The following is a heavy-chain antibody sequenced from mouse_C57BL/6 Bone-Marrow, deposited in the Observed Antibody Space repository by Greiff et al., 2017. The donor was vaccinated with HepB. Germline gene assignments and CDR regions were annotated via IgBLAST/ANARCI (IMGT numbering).Heavy chain of an antibody. Sequence: EVKLMESGGGLVKPGGSLKLSCAASGFTFSSYAMSWVRQTPEKRLEWVATISDGGSYTYYPDNVKGRFTISRDNAKNNLYLQMSHLKSEDTAMYYCARAYCYDGYYFDYWGQGTTLTVSS. D-gene: IGHD2-12*01. CDR2: ISDGGSYT. CDR1: GFTFSSYA. CDR3: ARAYCYDGYYFDY. V-gene: IGHV5-4*03. J-gene: IGHJ2*01.